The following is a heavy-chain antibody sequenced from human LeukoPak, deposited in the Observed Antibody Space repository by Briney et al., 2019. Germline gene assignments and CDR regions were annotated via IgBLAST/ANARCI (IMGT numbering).Heavy chain of an antibody. J-gene: IGHJ4*02. CDR1: GDSVSSDSAA. CDR3: ARTIGGACTVGGFFY. V-gene: IGHV6-1*01. D-gene: IGHD2-8*02. Sequence: SQTLSLTCAISGDSVSSDSAAWNWIRQSPSRGLEWLGRTYYRSKWYNDYAVSVKSRITINPDTSKNQFSLQLISVTTEDTAVYLCARTIGGACTVGGFFYWGQGTLGTASS. CDR2: TYYRSKWYN.